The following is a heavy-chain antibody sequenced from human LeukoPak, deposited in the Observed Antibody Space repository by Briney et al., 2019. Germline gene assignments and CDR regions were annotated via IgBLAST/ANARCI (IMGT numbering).Heavy chain of an antibody. V-gene: IGHV3-15*01. CDR2: IKSKTDGGTT. Sequence: GGSLRLSCAASGFTFSNAWMSWVRQAPGKGLEWVGRIKSKTDGGTTDYAAPVKGRFTISRDDSKNTLYLQMNSLKTEDTAVYYCTTGKYDSSGYYEYYFDYWGQGTLVTVSS. J-gene: IGHJ4*02. D-gene: IGHD3-22*01. CDR1: GFTFSNAW. CDR3: TTGKYDSSGYYEYYFDY.